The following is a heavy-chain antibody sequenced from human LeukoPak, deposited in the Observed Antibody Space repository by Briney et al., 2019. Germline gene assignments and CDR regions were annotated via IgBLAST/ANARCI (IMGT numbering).Heavy chain of an antibody. V-gene: IGHV4-59*01. CDR2: ISYSETT. Sequence: PSETLSLTCTVSGGXISSFYCSWIRQPPGKGLEYIGYISYSETTSYNPSLKSRVTISVDTSKNQFSLKLTSVTAADTAVYYCARDHGDYWGQGTLVTVSS. CDR3: ARDHGDY. J-gene: IGHJ4*02. CDR1: GGXISSFY.